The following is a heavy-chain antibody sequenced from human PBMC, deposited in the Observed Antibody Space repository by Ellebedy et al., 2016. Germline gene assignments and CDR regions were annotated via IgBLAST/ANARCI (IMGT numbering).Heavy chain of an antibody. V-gene: IGHV3-9*01. CDR2: ISWNSGSI. D-gene: IGHD2/OR15-2a*01. CDR3: ARDTFRPGAFDI. CDR1: GFTFDDYA. Sequence: GGSLRLXXAASGFTFDDYAMHWVRQAPGKGLEWVSGISWNSGSIGYADSVKGRFTISRDNAKNSLYLQMNSLRAEDTAVYYCARDTFRPGAFDIWGQGTMVTVSS. J-gene: IGHJ3*02.